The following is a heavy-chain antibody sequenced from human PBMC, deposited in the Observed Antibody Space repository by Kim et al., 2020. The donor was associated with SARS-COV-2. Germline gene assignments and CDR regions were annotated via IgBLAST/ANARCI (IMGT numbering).Heavy chain of an antibody. J-gene: IGHJ4*02. V-gene: IGHV3-21*01. CDR1: GFTFSSYS. CDR3: ARSLTVDFYDSSGYYIDY. CDR2: ISSSSSYI. Sequence: GGSLRLSCAASGFTFSSYSMNWVRQAPGKGLEWVSSISSSSSYIYYADSVKGRFTISRDNAKNSLYLQMNSLRAEDTAVYYCARSLTVDFYDSSGYYIDYWGQGTLVTVSS. D-gene: IGHD3-22*01.